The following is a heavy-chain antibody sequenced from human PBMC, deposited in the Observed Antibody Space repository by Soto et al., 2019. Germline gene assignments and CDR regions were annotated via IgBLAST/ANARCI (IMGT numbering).Heavy chain of an antibody. D-gene: IGHD6-19*01. CDR3: ARHEIYLSSGWEYGMDV. J-gene: IGHJ6*02. CDR1: GYSFTSYW. Sequence: GESLKISCKGSGYSFTSYWIGWVRQMPGKGLEWMGIIYPGDSDTRYSPSFQGQVTISADKSISTAYLQWSSLKASDTAMYYCARHEIYLSSGWEYGMDVWGQGTTVTVSS. CDR2: IYPGDSDT. V-gene: IGHV5-51*01.